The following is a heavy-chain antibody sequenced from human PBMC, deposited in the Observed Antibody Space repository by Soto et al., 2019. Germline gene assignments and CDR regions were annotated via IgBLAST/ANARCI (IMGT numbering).Heavy chain of an antibody. CDR3: ARGFRGCDADGFDP. Sequence: QVQLVQSGAEVKKPGASVKVSCKASGYTFTSYAMHWVRQAPGQRLEWMGWNNAGNGNTKYSQKFQGRVTITRDTLASTAYMELSSLRSEDTAVYYCARGFRGCDADGFDPWGQGTMVTVSS. D-gene: IGHD2-21*02. CDR1: GYTFTSYA. J-gene: IGHJ5*02. CDR2: NNAGNGNT. V-gene: IGHV1-3*01.